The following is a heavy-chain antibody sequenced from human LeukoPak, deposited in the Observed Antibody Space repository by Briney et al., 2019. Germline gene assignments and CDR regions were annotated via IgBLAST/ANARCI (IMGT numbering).Heavy chain of an antibody. CDR2: IYPGDSDT. CDR1: GYSFTSYW. J-gene: IGHJ6*02. V-gene: IGHV5-51*01. Sequence: GESLKISCKGSGYSFTSYWIGWVRQMPGKGLEWMGIIYPGDSDTRYSPSFQGQVTISADKSISTAYLQWSSLKASGTAMYYCARHNAHSSGYYYLGYYYYGMDVWGQGTTVTVSS. D-gene: IGHD3-22*01. CDR3: ARHNAHSSGYYYLGYYYYGMDV.